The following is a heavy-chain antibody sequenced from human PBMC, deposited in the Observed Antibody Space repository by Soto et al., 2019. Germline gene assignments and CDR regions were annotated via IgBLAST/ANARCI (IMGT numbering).Heavy chain of an antibody. V-gene: IGHV1-69*13. CDR1: GGTFSSYA. D-gene: IGHD1-20*01. Sequence: ASVKVSCKASGGTFSSYAISWVRQAPGQGLEWMGGIIPIFGTANYAQKFQGRVTITADESTSTAYMELSSLRSEDTAVYYCASSRYNWNYPDYWGQGTLVTV. J-gene: IGHJ4*02. CDR2: IIPIFGTA. CDR3: ASSRYNWNYPDY.